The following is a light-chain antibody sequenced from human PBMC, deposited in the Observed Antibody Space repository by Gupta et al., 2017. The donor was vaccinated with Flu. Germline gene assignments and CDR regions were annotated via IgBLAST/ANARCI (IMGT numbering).Light chain of an antibody. Sequence: SYVLTQPSSVSVAPGQTARITCGADNIGTIGVHWYQQKPGQAPVLVMCDDSDRPSGIPERFSGSNSGNTATLTISRVEAGDEADYYCQVWDSNSDHLYVFGPGIRVSVL. CDR1: NIGTIG. V-gene: IGLV3-21*02. CDR3: QVWDSNSDHLYV. J-gene: IGLJ1*01. CDR2: DDS.